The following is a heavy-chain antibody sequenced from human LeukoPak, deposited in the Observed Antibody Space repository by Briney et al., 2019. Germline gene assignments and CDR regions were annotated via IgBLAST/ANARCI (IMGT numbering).Heavy chain of an antibody. V-gene: IGHV4-59*01. CDR3: ARGPSSHYDLWSGYFTGYYYYGMDV. J-gene: IGHJ6*02. Sequence: PSETLSLTCTVSGGSISSYHWTWMRQAPGKGLEWIGYMYNTGSTNYNPSLKSRVTISAETSKNQFSLKLTSVTAADTAVYYCARGPSSHYDLWSGYFTGYYYYGMDVWGQGTTVTVSS. CDR1: GGSISSYH. CDR2: MYNTGST. D-gene: IGHD3-3*01.